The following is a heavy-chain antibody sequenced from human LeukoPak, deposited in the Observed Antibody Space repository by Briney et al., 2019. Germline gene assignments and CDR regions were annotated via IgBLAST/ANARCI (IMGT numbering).Heavy chain of an antibody. CDR2: INDGGYNT. Sequence: PGGSLRLSCAASGFSFSTYDMNWVRQAPGKGLEWVSAINDGGYNTYYADSVGGRFTISRDNARNTLYLQMNSLRAEDTAVYFCAKKETVVSPGNYFDHWGQGTLVTVSS. J-gene: IGHJ4*02. D-gene: IGHD4-23*01. CDR3: AKKETVVSPGNYFDH. CDR1: GFSFSTYD. V-gene: IGHV3-23*01.